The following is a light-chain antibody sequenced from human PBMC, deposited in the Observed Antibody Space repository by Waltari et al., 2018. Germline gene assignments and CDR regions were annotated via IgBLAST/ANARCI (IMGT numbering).Light chain of an antibody. CDR3: QQSYSTGYT. CDR2: DAS. V-gene: IGKV3-11*01. J-gene: IGKJ2*01. CDR1: QSVSSY. Sequence: EIVLTQSPATLSLSPGERATLSCRASQSVSSYLAWYQQKPGQAPRLLIYDASNRATGIPARFSGSGSGADFTLTISSLQPEDFATYYCQQSYSTGYTFGQGTKLEIK.